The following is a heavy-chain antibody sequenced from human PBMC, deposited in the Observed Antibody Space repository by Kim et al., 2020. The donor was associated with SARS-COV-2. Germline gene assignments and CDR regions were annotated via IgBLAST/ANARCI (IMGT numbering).Heavy chain of an antibody. V-gene: IGHV3-30*18. Sequence: GGSLRLSCAASGFTFSNYAMHWVRQAPGKGLEWVADITGDGSNKYYADSVKGRFTISRDNSKNTLYLQMNSLRAEDTAVYYCAKDYEAGRRKLGYWGQGTLVTVSS. CDR1: GFTFSNYA. CDR3: AKDYEAGRRKLGY. D-gene: IGHD3-16*01. CDR2: ITGDGSNK. J-gene: IGHJ4*02.